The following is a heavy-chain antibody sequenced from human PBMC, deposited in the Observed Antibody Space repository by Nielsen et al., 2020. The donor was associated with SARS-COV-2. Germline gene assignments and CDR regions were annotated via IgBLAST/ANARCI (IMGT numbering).Heavy chain of an antibody. CDR3: AKVGRFTMVRGVISMYYFDY. D-gene: IGHD3-10*01. CDR1: GFTFDDYA. V-gene: IGHV3-9*01. J-gene: IGHJ4*02. CDR2: ISWNSGSI. Sequence: GGSLRLSCAASGFTFDDYAMHWVRQAPGKGLEWVSGISWNSGSIGYADSVKGRFTISRDNSKNTLYLQMNSLRAEDTAVYYCAKVGRFTMVRGVISMYYFDYWGQGTLVTVSS.